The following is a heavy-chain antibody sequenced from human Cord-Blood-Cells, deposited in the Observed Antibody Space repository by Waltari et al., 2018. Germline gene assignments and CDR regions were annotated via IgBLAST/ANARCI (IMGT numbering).Heavy chain of an antibody. V-gene: IGHV4-59*01. CDR2: IYYSVGT. CDR3: ARAYAVPANLDY. Sequence: QVQLQESGPGLVKPSETLSLTCTVSGGSISSYYWSWIRQPPGKGLEWIGYIYYSVGTNYNPSLKSRVTISVDTSKNQFSLKLSSVTAADTAVYYCARAYAVPANLDYWGQGTLVTVSS. J-gene: IGHJ4*02. D-gene: IGHD4-17*01. CDR1: GGSISSYY.